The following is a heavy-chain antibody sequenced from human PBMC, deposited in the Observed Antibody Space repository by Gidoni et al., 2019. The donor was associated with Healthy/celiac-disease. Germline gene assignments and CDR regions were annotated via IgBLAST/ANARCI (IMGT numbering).Heavy chain of an antibody. Sequence: EVQLLESGGGLVQPGGSLRLSCAASGFPFSSYAMSWVRQAPGKGLEWVSAISGSGGSTYYADSVKGRFTISRDNSKNTLYLQMNSLRAEDTAVYYCAKPPEAYGSGSNYYYYYMDVWGKGTTVTVSS. CDR1: GFPFSSYA. J-gene: IGHJ6*03. CDR3: AKPPEAYGSGSNYYYYYMDV. CDR2: ISGSGGST. V-gene: IGHV3-23*01. D-gene: IGHD3-10*01.